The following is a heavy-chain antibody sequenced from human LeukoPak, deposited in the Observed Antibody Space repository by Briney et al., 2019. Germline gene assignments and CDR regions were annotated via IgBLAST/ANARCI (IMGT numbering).Heavy chain of an antibody. V-gene: IGHV1-69*13. CDR2: IIPIFGTA. CDR3: ARDQTLGDYGDYERAVFGFDP. CDR1: GGTFSSYA. J-gene: IGHJ5*02. D-gene: IGHD4-17*01. Sequence: GASVKVSCKASGGTFSSYAISWVRQAPGQGLEWMGGIIPIFGTANYAQKFQGRVTITADESTSTAYMELSSLRSEDTAVYYCARDQTLGDYGDYERAVFGFDPWGQGTLVTVSS.